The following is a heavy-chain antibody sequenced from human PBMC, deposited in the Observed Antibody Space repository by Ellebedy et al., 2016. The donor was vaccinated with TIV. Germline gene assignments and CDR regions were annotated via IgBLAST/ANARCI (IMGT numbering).Heavy chain of an antibody. CDR3: ATHYGGGGHDGFDI. CDR1: GYRFTSYW. Sequence: GESLNISCPCSGYRFTSYWIGWVRPMPGKGLEWMGIIYPGDDDTNYIQSFPGHVNIPADKSSSTAYLQWSSLKASDTAMYYCATHYGGGGHDGFDIWGQGTTVIVSS. CDR2: IYPGDDDT. D-gene: IGHD4-23*01. J-gene: IGHJ3*02. V-gene: IGHV5-51*01.